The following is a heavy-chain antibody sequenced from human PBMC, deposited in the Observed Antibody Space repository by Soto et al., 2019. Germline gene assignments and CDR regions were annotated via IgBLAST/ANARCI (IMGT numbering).Heavy chain of an antibody. CDR1: GASIGSILYY. D-gene: IGHD2-21*02. Sequence: PSETLSLTCTVSGASIGSILYYWGWVRQPPGKGLEWIGSVHYNGNTYYSPSLQSRVSIAMDSSKNQISLKMTYVTAADMALYYCVRLVKVTYPAPPTGDFWGQGTLVTVSS. V-gene: IGHV4-39*01. CDR2: VHYNGNT. J-gene: IGHJ4*02. CDR3: VRLVKVTYPAPPTGDF.